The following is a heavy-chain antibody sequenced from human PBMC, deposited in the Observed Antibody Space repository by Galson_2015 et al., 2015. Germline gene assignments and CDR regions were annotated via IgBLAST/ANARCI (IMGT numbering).Heavy chain of an antibody. CDR1: GDSVSSNSAA. J-gene: IGHJ4*02. D-gene: IGHD6-19*01. V-gene: IGHV6-1*01. Sequence: CAISGDSVSSNSAAWNRIRQSPSRGLEWLGRTYYRSKWYNDYAVSVKSRITINPDTSKNQFSLQLNSVTPEDTAVYYCAREMFSSGWPRFDYWGQGTLVTVSS. CDR2: TYYRSKWYN. CDR3: AREMFSSGWPRFDY.